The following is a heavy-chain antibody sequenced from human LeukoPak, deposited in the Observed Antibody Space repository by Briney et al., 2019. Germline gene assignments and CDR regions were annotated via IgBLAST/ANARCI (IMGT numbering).Heavy chain of an antibody. CDR2: ISGSGGST. Sequence: GGSLRLSCAASGFTFNRFAMSWVPQAPGKGLEWVSAISGSGGSTYYADSVKGRFTISRDNSQNTLYLQMNSLRAEDTAVYYCPKSFYPQGVWGSYRYTPRDYWGQGTLVTVSS. V-gene: IGHV3-23*01. CDR3: PKSFYPQGVWGSYRYTPRDY. CDR1: GFTFNRFA. D-gene: IGHD3-16*02. J-gene: IGHJ4*02.